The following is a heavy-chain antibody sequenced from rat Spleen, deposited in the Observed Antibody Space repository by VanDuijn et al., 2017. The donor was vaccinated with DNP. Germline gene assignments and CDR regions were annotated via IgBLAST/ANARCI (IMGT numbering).Heavy chain of an antibody. J-gene: IGHJ2*01. V-gene: IGHV5-7*01. D-gene: IGHD1-3*01. CDR2: IRYDVGST. CDR1: GFTFSDYY. CDR3: ARPNFGSPYYFDY. Sequence: EVQLVESGGGLVQPGRSLKLSCAASGFTFSDYYMAWVRQAPTKGLEWVAYIRYDVGSTYYGDSVKGRFTISRDNAKNPLYLQMDRLRSEDTATYYCARPNFGSPYYFDYWGQGVMVTVSS.